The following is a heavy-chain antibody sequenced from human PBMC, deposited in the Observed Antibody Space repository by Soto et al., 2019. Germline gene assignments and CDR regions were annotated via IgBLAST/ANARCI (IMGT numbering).Heavy chain of an antibody. Sequence: QVQLQESGPGLVKPSGTLSLTCAVSGGSISSSTWWSWLRQPPGRGREWIGGIVHSGSTNYNPCLNKRVTISVHKSKNPCSLNLSSVTAADTAVYYCARVGDLGYCIGGSCYSGACDIWGQGTMVTVSS. J-gene: IGHJ3*02. D-gene: IGHD2-15*01. CDR2: IVHSGST. CDR3: ARVGDLGYCIGGSCYSGACDI. CDR1: GGSISSSTW. V-gene: IGHV4-4*02.